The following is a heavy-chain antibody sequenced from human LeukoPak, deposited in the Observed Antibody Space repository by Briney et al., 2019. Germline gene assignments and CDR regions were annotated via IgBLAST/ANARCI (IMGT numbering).Heavy chain of an antibody. CDR2: ISWNSGSI. CDR3: AKDTQRYFDWLLAEDYYYGMDV. J-gene: IGHJ6*02. D-gene: IGHD3-9*01. CDR1: GFTFYDYA. Sequence: PGGSLRLSCAASGFTFYDYAMHWVRQAPGKGLEWVSGISWNSGSIGYADSVKGRFTISRDNAKNSLYLQMNSLRAEDTALYYCAKDTQRYFDWLLAEDYYYGMDVWGQGTTVTVSS. V-gene: IGHV3-9*01.